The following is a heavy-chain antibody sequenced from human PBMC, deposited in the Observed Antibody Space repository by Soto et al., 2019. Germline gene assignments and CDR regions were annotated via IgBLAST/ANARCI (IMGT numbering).Heavy chain of an antibody. CDR1: GGSCSGYY. Sequence: QGQLQQWGAGLLKPSETLSLTCAVYGGSCSGYYWSWIRQPPGKGLKWIGEINHSGSTNYNPSLKSGVTIAVDTNKNQFSLKLSSVTAADTAVNYCARVGGGYGRDFDCWGQGTLVTVSS. D-gene: IGHD1-1*01. J-gene: IGHJ4*02. V-gene: IGHV4-34*01. CDR2: INHSGST. CDR3: ARVGGGYGRDFDC.